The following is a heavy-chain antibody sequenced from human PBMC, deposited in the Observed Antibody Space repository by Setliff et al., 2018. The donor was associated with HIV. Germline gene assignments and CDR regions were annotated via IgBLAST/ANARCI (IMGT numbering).Heavy chain of an antibody. Sequence: GASVKVSCKASGGTLSTYGISWVRQAPGQGLEWMGGIIPIFGTTNYAQKFQGRVTITADESTSTAYMELSSLRSDDTAVYFCVRGALLAAFDFDYWGQGTLVTVSS. V-gene: IGHV1-69*13. CDR3: VRGALLAAFDFDY. CDR2: IIPIFGTT. J-gene: IGHJ4*01. D-gene: IGHD3-10*01. CDR1: GGTLSTYG.